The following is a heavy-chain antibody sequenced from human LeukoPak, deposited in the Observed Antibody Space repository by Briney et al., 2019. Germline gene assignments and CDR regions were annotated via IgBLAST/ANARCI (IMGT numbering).Heavy chain of an antibody. CDR2: INPNSGGT. CDR1: GYTFTGYY. D-gene: IGHD6-19*01. V-gene: IGHV1-2*02. Sequence: ASVKVSCKASGYTFTGYYMHWVRQAPGQGLEWMGWINPNSGGTNYAQKLQGRVTMTTDTSTSTAYMELRSLRSDDTAVYYCARGLIAVAGTWVAFDIWGQGTMVTVSS. J-gene: IGHJ3*02. CDR3: ARGLIAVAGTWVAFDI.